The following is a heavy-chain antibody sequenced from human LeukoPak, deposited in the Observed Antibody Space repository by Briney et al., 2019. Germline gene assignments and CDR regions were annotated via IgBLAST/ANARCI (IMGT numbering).Heavy chain of an antibody. CDR1: GFTFNSYA. CDR3: AELGITMIGGV. Sequence: GGSPRLSCAASGFTFNSYAMSWVRQAPGKGLEWVAGISGSGASTYYADSVKGRFTISRDNAKNSLYLQMNSLRAEDTAVYYCAELGITMIGGVWGKGTTVTISS. V-gene: IGHV3-23*01. J-gene: IGHJ6*04. CDR2: ISGSGAST. D-gene: IGHD3-10*02.